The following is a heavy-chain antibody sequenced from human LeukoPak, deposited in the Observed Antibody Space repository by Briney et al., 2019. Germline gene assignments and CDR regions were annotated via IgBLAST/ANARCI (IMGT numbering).Heavy chain of an antibody. V-gene: IGHV1-69*13. Sequence: SVKVSCKASGGTFSSYAISWVRQAPGQGLEWMGGIIPIFGRVNYAQKFQGRVTSTADESTRTAYMELSSLRSEGTAVYYCARGSSVPAAYNDSWGQGTLVTVSS. CDR3: ARGSSVPAAYNDS. J-gene: IGHJ4*02. CDR1: GGTFSSYA. D-gene: IGHD2-2*01. CDR2: IIPIFGRV.